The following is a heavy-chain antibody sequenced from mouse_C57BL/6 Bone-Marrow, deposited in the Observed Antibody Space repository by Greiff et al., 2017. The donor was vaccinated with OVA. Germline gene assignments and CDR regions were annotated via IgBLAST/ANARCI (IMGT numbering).Heavy chain of an antibody. CDR3: ARDGDYSNYGFAY. CDR1: GFTFSSYA. J-gene: IGHJ3*01. V-gene: IGHV5-4*01. D-gene: IGHD2-5*01. Sequence: EVMLVESGGGLVKPGGSLKLSCAASGFTFSSYAMSWVRQTPEKRLEWVATISDGGSYTDYPDNVKGRFTISRDTAKNNLYLQMSHLKSEDTAMYYCARDGDYSNYGFAYWGQGTLVTVSA. CDR2: ISDGGSYT.